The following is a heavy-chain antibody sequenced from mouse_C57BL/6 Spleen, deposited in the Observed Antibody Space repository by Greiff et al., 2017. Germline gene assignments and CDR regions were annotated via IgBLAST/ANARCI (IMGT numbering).Heavy chain of an antibody. J-gene: IGHJ3*01. CDR2: IYPGDGDT. V-gene: IGHV1-82*01. CDR1: GYAFSSSW. D-gene: IGHD4-1*01. Sequence: QVQLQQSGPELVKPGASVKISCKASGYAFSSSWMNWVKQRPGKGLEWIGRIYPGDGDTNYNGKFKGKATLTADKSSSTAYMQLSSLTSEDSAVYFCARFNCEGSFAYWGQGTLVTVSA. CDR3: ARFNCEGSFAY.